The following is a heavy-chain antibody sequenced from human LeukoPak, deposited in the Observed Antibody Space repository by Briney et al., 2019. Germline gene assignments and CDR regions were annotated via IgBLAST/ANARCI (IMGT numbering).Heavy chain of an antibody. Sequence: PSETLSLTCTVSGGSISSYYWSWIRQPAGKGLGWIGRIYTSGSTNYNPSLKSRVTMSVDTSKNQFSLKLSSVTAADTAVYYCAREEGATRRAYYYYYMDVWGKGTTVTVSS. CDR1: GGSISSYY. D-gene: IGHD1-26*01. CDR2: IYTSGST. V-gene: IGHV4-4*07. J-gene: IGHJ6*03. CDR3: AREEGATRRAYYYYYMDV.